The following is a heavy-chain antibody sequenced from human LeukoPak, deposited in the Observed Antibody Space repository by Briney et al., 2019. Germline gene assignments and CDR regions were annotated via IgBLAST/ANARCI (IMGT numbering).Heavy chain of an antibody. J-gene: IGHJ4*02. D-gene: IGHD1-26*01. CDR2: ISYDGSIK. CDR3: VRDRVGPDY. V-gene: IGHV3-30*03. CDR1: GFTFSAYG. Sequence: PGRSLRLSCAASGFTFSAYGMNWVRQAPGKGLEWVALISYDGSIKDYADPVKGRFTISRDNAKNILYLQMNSLRAEDTAVYYCVRDRVGPDYWGQGTLVTVSS.